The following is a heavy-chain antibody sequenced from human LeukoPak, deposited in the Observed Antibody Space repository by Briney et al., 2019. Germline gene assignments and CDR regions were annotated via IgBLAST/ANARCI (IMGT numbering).Heavy chain of an antibody. CDR3: AKDLHPVGSSIAALYFDY. D-gene: IGHD6-6*01. V-gene: IGHV3-21*04. J-gene: IGHJ4*02. CDR1: GFTFSSYS. Sequence: PGGSLRLSCAASGFTFSSYSMNWVRQAPGKGLEWVSSISSSSSYIYYADSVKGRFTISRDNSKNTLYLQMNSLRAEDTAVYYCAKDLHPVGSSIAALYFDYWGQGTLVTVSS. CDR2: ISSSSSYI.